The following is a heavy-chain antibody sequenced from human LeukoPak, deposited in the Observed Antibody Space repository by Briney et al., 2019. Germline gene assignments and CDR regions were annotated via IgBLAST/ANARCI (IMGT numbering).Heavy chain of an antibody. D-gene: IGHD6-19*01. Sequence: PSETLSLTCTVSGGSVTSYYWSWIRQPPGKGLEWIGHIYYSGSTKYNPSLKSRVTISVDTSKTQFSLTLSSVTAADTAVYYCATGQIAVAGGYPFHIWGQGTMVTVSS. CDR2: IYYSGST. J-gene: IGHJ3*02. CDR3: ATGQIAVAGGYPFHI. V-gene: IGHV4-59*02. CDR1: GGSVTSYY.